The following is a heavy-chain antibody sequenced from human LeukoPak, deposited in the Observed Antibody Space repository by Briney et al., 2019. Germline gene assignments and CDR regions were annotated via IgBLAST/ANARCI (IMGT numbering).Heavy chain of an antibody. J-gene: IGHJ3*01. CDR3: VYCSSTSCHGFDV. V-gene: IGHV4-39*01. CDR2: IYYSGST. Sequence: SETLSLTCTVSGGSISSSNYYWGWIGQPPGKGLEWIGNIYYSGSTYYNPSLKSRVTISVDTSKNQFSLKLSSVTAADTAVFYCVYCSSTSCHGFDVWGQGTVVTVSS. D-gene: IGHD2-2*01. CDR1: GGSISSSNYY.